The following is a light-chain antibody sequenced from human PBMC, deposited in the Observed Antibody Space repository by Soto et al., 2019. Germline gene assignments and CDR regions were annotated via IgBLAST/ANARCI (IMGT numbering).Light chain of an antibody. CDR3: QQTYGMGT. CDR1: QSISNY. J-gene: IGKJ1*01. V-gene: IGKV1-39*01. Sequence: DIQMTQSPYFLSASVGDRVTITCRASQSISNYLNWYQQKPGKAPRLLIYAASTLQSGAPSRFSGNGSGTDFTLTISSLNHEDFATFYCQQTYGMGTFGHGTKVDIK. CDR2: AAS.